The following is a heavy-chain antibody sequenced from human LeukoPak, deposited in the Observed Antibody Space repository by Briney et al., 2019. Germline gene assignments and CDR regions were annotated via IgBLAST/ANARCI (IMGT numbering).Heavy chain of an antibody. CDR3: AIRSGAVTYYYDSSGYLEYFQH. V-gene: IGHV4-34*01. CDR1: GGSFSVYY. Sequence: SETLSLTCAVYGGSFSVYYWSCVRQPPGKGLEWIGEINHSGSTNNNPSLKSRVTISLDTSKKQLSLKLSSVTAADTAVYYCAIRSGAVTYYYDSSGYLEYFQHWGQGTLVTVSS. J-gene: IGHJ1*01. D-gene: IGHD3-22*01. CDR2: INHSGST.